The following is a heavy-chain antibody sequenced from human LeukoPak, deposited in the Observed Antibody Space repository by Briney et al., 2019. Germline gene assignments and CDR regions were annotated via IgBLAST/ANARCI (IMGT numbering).Heavy chain of an antibody. D-gene: IGHD2-8*02. Sequence: SQTLSLTCTVSGDSISSGSYYWSWIRQPAGKGLEWIGRICPRGTSSYNPPLKSRVTISADSSKNQFSLRLSSVTAADTAVYYCARGYWFYFDYWGQGTLVTVSS. CDR2: ICPRGTS. CDR1: GDSISSGSYY. V-gene: IGHV4-61*02. CDR3: ARGYWFYFDY. J-gene: IGHJ4*02.